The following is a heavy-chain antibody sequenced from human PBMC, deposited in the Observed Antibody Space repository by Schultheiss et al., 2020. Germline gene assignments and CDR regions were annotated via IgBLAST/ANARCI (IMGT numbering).Heavy chain of an antibody. CDR2: INDDGSSI. J-gene: IGHJ4*02. Sequence: GGSLRLSCAASGFTFSTYAMSWVRQAPGKGLVWVSLINDDGSSISYADSVRGRFTISRDNAKNTLYLQMGSLRDEDMAVYYCARGWVTTQSSLDYWGQGTLVNVSS. CDR3: ARGWVTTQSSLDY. CDR1: GFTFSTYA. V-gene: IGHV3-74*01. D-gene: IGHD4-17*01.